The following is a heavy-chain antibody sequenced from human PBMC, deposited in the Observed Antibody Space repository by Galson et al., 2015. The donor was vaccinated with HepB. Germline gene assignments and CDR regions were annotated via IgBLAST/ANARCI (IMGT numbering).Heavy chain of an antibody. CDR2: ISGSGGST. CDR1: GFTFSSYA. J-gene: IGHJ6*02. V-gene: IGHV3-23*01. CDR3: AIKCSSTSCHIYGMDV. Sequence: SLRLSCAASGFTFSSYAMSWVRQAPGKGLEWVSGISGSGGSTYYADSVKGRFTISRDNSKNTLYLQMNSLRAEDTAVYYWAIKCSSTSCHIYGMDVWGQGTTVTVSS. D-gene: IGHD2-2*01.